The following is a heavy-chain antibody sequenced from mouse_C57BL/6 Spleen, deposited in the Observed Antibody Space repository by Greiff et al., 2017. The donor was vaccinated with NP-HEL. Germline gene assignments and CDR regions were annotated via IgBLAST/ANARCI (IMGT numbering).Heavy chain of an antibody. CDR3: ARSRGVTTSYAMDY. CDR2: IDPANGNT. CDR1: GFNIKNTY. Sequence: EVQGVESVAELVRPGASVKLSCTASGFNIKNTYMHWVKQRPEQGLEWIGRIDPANGNTKYAPKFQGKATITADTSSNTAYLQLSSLTSEDTAIYYGARSRGVTTSYAMDYWGQGTSVTVSS. D-gene: IGHD2-2*01. V-gene: IGHV14-3*01. J-gene: IGHJ4*01.